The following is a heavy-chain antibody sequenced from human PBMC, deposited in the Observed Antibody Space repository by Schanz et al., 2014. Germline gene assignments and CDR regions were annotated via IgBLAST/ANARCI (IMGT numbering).Heavy chain of an antibody. CDR2: IISILGIP. J-gene: IGHJ6*03. D-gene: IGHD3-10*01. CDR3: ARVSMEFERGKSYYYYMDV. V-gene: IGHV1-69*02. Sequence: QVHLVQSGAEVKKPGSSVKVSCKASGGTFSSDTFSWVRQAPGQGLEWMGRIISILGIPNYAQKFQGRVTFTADKSTSTAYMELNSLTSEDTAVYYCARVSMEFERGKSYYYYMDVWGRGTTVTVSS. CDR1: GGTFSSDT.